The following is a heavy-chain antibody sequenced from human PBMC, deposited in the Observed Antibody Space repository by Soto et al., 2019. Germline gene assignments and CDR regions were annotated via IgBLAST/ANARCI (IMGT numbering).Heavy chain of an antibody. Sequence: QVQLVQSGAEVKKPGSSVKVSCKASGGTFSSYTISWVRQAPGQGLEWMGRIIPILGIANYAQKFQGRVTITADKSTSTAYMELSSLGSEDTAVYYCARGGGENYYYYMDVWGKGTTVTVSS. CDR3: ARGGGENYYYYMDV. CDR2: IIPILGIA. V-gene: IGHV1-69*02. D-gene: IGHD3-16*01. CDR1: GGTFSSYT. J-gene: IGHJ6*03.